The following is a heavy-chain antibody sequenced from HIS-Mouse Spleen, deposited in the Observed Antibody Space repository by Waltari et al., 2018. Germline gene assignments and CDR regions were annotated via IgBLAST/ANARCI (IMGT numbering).Heavy chain of an antibody. V-gene: IGHV4-39*07. CDR1: GGSISSSSYY. Sequence: QLQLQESGPGLVKPSETLSLTCTVSGGSISSSSYYWGWIRQPPGKGMEWIGSIYYSGSTYSSPPLKSRVTISVDTSKNHFSLKLSSVTAADTAVYYCAREIPYSSSWYDWYFDLWGRGTLVTVSS. D-gene: IGHD6-13*01. CDR2: IYYSGST. CDR3: AREIPYSSSWYDWYFDL. J-gene: IGHJ2*01.